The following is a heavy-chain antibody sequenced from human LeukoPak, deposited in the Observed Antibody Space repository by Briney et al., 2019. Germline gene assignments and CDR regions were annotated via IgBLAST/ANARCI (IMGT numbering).Heavy chain of an antibody. CDR2: ASGSGGST. D-gene: IGHD4-23*01. CDR3: AKDLGSVVTPPSLDY. Sequence: GGSLRLSCAASGFTFSSYAMSWVRQAPGKGLEWVSSASGSGGSTYYADSVKGRFTISRDNSKNTLYLQMNSLRAEDTAIYYCAKDLGSVVTPPSLDYWGQGTLVTVSS. V-gene: IGHV3-23*01. J-gene: IGHJ4*02. CDR1: GFTFSSYA.